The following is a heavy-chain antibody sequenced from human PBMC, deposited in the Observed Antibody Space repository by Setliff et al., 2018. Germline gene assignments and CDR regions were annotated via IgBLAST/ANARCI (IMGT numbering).Heavy chain of an antibody. CDR3: AKATGFGELFI. CDR2: ISHSANK. Sequence: SETLSLTCTVSGGSISDNNYYWGWIRQSPGKELEWIGGISHSANKYYNPSFRTGVTISVDMSKNQVSLRLTSVTAADTAIYYCAKATGFGELFIWGQGTLVTVSS. V-gene: IGHV4-39*01. D-gene: IGHD3-10*01. J-gene: IGHJ4*02. CDR1: GGSISDNNYY.